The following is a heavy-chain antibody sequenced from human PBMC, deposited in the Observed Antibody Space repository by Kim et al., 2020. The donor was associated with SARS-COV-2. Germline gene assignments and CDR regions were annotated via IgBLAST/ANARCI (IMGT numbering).Heavy chain of an antibody. D-gene: IGHD6-19*01. Sequence: VKGRFNISRDNSKDTLDLEMNSLRAEDTAVYYCARASLDMTVAALSNWFDPWGQGTLVTVSS. V-gene: IGHV3-30*01. J-gene: IGHJ5*02. CDR3: ARASLDMTVAALSNWFDP.